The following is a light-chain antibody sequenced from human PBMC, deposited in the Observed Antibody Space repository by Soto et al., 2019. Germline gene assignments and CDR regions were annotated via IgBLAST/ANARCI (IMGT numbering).Light chain of an antibody. J-gene: IGKJ1*01. CDR1: QSVSSSY. Sequence: EIVLTQSPGTLSFSPGERATLSCRASQSVSSSYLAWYQQKLGQPPRVLILGASTRATGVPARFSGSGSGTEFSLTINSLQSEDFAVYFCQEYNTWPWTFGQGTKVDI. CDR3: QEYNTWPWT. V-gene: IGKV3-15*01. CDR2: GAS.